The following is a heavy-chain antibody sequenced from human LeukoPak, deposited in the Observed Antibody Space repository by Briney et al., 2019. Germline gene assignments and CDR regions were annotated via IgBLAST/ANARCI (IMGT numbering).Heavy chain of an antibody. D-gene: IGHD3-16*01. J-gene: IGHJ6*03. CDR3: ARLWDSTALYCYYYMDD. CDR2: YHNGNS. Sequence: NPSETLSLTCIVSGVSIRSDTYYWGWIRQPPGKGLEWIGNYHNGNSYYNPSLKSRVTISEDTSGNQFSLRVTSVTAADTAVYYCARLWDSTALYCYYYMDDWGEGTTVTVSS. V-gene: IGHV4-39*01. CDR1: GVSIRSDTYY.